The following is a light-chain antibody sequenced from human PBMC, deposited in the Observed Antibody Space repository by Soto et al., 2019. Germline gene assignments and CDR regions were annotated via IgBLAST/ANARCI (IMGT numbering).Light chain of an antibody. J-gene: IGLJ1*01. Sequence: QSVLTQPASVSGSPGQSITISCTGTSSDDGGYNYVSWYQQHPGKAPKLMIYDVSNRPSGVSNRFSGSKSGNTASLTISGLQSEDEADYYCSSYTSSSTSLSFFGTGTKLTVL. CDR2: DVS. CDR1: SSDDGGYNY. V-gene: IGLV2-14*01. CDR3: SSYTSSSTSLSF.